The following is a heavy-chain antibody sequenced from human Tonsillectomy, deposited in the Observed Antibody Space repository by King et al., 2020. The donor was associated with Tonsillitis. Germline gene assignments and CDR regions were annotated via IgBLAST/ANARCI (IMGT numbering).Heavy chain of an antibody. CDR1: GDSISRSDHY. CDR3: ARYDSGTFDY. J-gene: IGHJ4*02. D-gene: IGHD1-26*01. V-gene: IGHV4-39*01. CDR2: MYSSGTS. Sequence: QLQESGPGVVKPSETLSLTCIVSGDSISRSDHYWAWIRQPPGKGLEWIGGMYSSGTSFYNPSLKSRITISGGTAENRFSLKLSSVTAADTAVYFCARYDSGTFDYWGQGALVTVSS.